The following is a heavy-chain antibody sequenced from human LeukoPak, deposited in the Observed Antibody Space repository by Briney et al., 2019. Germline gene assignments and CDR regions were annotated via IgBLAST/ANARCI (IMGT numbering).Heavy chain of an antibody. CDR2: ITSSGSSI. D-gene: IGHD6-19*01. CDR3: ARDVATSGWATFY. J-gene: IGHJ4*02. CDR1: GFSFRSHG. Sequence: PGGSLRLSCAASGFSFRSHGMNRVRQAPGKGLEWVSYITSSGSSIYYADSVKGRFTISRDNAKNSLYLQMNSLRAEDTAVYYCARDVATSGWATFYWGPGTLVTVSS. V-gene: IGHV3-48*01.